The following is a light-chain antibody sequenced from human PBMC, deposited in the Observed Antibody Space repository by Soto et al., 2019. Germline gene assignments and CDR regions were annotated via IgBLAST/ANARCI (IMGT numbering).Light chain of an antibody. CDR3: QQANSFPLT. CDR2: KAY. CDR1: QTISSW. Sequence: DIQMTQYPSTLSGSVGDRFTSTGRASQTISSWLAWYQQKPGKAHKLLIYKAYTLKSGVPSRFRGSGSGTDFTITISSLQPEDFATYYCQQANSFPLTVGEGTQVDIK. J-gene: IGKJ4*01. V-gene: IGKV1-5*03.